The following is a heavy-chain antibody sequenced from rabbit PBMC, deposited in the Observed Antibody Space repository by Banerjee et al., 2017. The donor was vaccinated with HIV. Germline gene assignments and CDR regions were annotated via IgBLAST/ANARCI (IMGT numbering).Heavy chain of an antibody. Sequence: QEQLVESGGGLVQPEGSLTLTCKASGIDFSSYYYMCWVRQAPGKGLELIACIYTASGGTYYTSWAKGRFTISKTSSTTVTLQMTSLTAADTATYFCARTYSSADTRLDLWGPGTLVTVS. CDR3: ARTYSSADTRLDL. D-gene: IGHD4-1*01. CDR2: IYTASGGT. V-gene: IGHV1S45*01. CDR1: GIDFSSYYY. J-gene: IGHJ3*01.